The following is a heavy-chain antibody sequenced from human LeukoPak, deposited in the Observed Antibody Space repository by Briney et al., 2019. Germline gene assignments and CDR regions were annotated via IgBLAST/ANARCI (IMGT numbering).Heavy chain of an antibody. Sequence: GRSLRLSCAASGFTFSSYAMHWVRQAPGKGLEWVAVISYDGSNKYYADSVKGRFTISRDNSKNTLYLRMNSLRAEDTAVYYCARGPIAVAGTGFDYWGQGTLVTVSS. CDR3: ARGPIAVAGTGFDY. D-gene: IGHD6-19*01. CDR2: ISYDGSNK. J-gene: IGHJ4*02. CDR1: GFTFSSYA. V-gene: IGHV3-30-3*01.